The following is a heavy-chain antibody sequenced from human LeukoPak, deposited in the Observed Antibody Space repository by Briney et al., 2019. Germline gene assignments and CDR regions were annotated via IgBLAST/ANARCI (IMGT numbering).Heavy chain of an antibody. V-gene: IGHV4-30-4*01. J-gene: IGHJ6*02. D-gene: IGHD2-15*01. Sequence: PSETLSLTCTVSGGSISSGDYYWSWIRQPPGKGLEWIGYIYYSGSTYYNPSLKSRVTISVDTSKNQFSLKLSSVTAADTAVYYCARVLRYCSGGSCYSLYYYGMDVWGQGTTVTVSS. CDR3: ARVLRYCSGGSCYSLYYYGMDV. CDR1: GGSISSGDYY. CDR2: IYYSGST.